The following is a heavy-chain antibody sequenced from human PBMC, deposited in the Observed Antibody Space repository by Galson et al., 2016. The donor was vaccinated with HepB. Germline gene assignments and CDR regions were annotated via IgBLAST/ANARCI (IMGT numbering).Heavy chain of an antibody. CDR2: ISFDGSII. V-gene: IGHV3-74*01. CDR3: VRVGCSGGSCYYFDY. D-gene: IGHD2-15*01. Sequence: SLRLSCAASGFTFSTYWMHWVRQAPGKGLVWVSRISFDGSIINYADSVNGRFTISRDNARNTLYLQVNSLRVEDTAVYYCVRVGCSGGSCYYFDYWGQGTLVTVSP. J-gene: IGHJ4*02. CDR1: GFTFSTYW.